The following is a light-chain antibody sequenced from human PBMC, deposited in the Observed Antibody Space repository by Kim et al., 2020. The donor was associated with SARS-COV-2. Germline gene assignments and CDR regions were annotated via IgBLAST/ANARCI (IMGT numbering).Light chain of an antibody. V-gene: IGLV3-19*01. J-gene: IGLJ3*02. Sequence: SSELTQDPAVSVALGQTVRITCQGDSFRRYYATWYQKRPGQAPILVFSGKDYRPSGIPDRFSGSTSGNTASLIITGAHEEDEADYYCFSRDSSGNHLEVVGGGTQLTVL. CDR1: SFRRYY. CDR2: GKD. CDR3: FSRDSSGNHLEV.